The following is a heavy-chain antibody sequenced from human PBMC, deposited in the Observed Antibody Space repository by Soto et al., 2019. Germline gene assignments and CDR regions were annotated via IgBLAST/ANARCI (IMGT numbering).Heavy chain of an antibody. V-gene: IGHV3-23*01. D-gene: IGHD4-17*01. CDR2: ITGSGGST. CDR1: GFTFSTYA. J-gene: IGHJ4*02. CDR3: AKDRYGDYGGIDY. Sequence: EVKLLESRGGLVQPGGSLRLSCAASGFTFSTYAMIWVRQAPGKGLEWVSVITGSGGSTYYADSVKGRFTISRDTSKNTLFLQMNSLRAEDTAVYYCAKDRYGDYGGIDYWGQGTMVTVSS.